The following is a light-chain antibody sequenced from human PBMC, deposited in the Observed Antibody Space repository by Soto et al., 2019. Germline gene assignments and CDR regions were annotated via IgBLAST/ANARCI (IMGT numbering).Light chain of an antibody. V-gene: IGLV2-14*01. J-gene: IGLJ2*01. Sequence: QSALTQPASVSGSPGQSITISCTGTSSDVGGYNYVSWYQQHPGKAPKLMIYEVSNRPSGVSNRFSGSESGNTASLTISGLQAEDEAYYYCSSYTSSSTLCVVFGGGTKLTVL. CDR1: SSDVGGYNY. CDR2: EVS. CDR3: SSYTSSSTLCVV.